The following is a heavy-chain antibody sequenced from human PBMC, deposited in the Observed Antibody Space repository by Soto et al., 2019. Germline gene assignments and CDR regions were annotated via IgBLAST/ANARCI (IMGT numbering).Heavy chain of an antibody. Sequence: PGVSLRLSCAASGFTFSSYAMHWVRQAPGKGLEWVAVISYDGSNKYYADSVKGRFTISRDNSKNTLYLQMNSLRAEDTAVYYCANGYCSGVCCYSVGVHVFDIWGQGTIVTLAS. V-gene: IGHV3-30-3*01. J-gene: IGHJ3*02. D-gene: IGHD2-15*01. CDR2: ISYDGSNK. CDR3: ANGYCSGVCCYSVGVHVFDI. CDR1: GFTFSSYA.